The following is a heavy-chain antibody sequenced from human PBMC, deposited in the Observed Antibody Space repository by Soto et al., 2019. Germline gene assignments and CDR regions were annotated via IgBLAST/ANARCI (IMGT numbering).Heavy chain of an antibody. CDR1: GYTFTSYG. CDR2: ISAYNGNT. CDR3: ARAARLYGSGSYYTVGGWFDP. V-gene: IGHV1-18*01. D-gene: IGHD3-10*01. J-gene: IGHJ5*02. Sequence: ASVKVSCKASGYTFTSYGISWVRQAPGQGLEWMGWISAYNGNTNYAQKLQGRVTMTTDTSTGTAYMERRSLGSDDTAVYYCARAARLYGSGSYYTVGGWFDPWGQGTLVTVSS.